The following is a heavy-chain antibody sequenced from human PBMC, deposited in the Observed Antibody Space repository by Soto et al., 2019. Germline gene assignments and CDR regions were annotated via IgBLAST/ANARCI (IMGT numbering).Heavy chain of an antibody. CDR1: GGSISSYY. D-gene: IGHD4-17*01. CDR3: ARQAYGDIADYFDY. CDR2: IYYSGST. Sequence: SETLSLTCTVSGGSISSYYWSWIRQPPGKGLEWIGYIYYSGSTNYNPSLKSRVTISVDTSKNQFSLKLSSVTAADTAVYYCARQAYGDIADYFDYWGQGKLVNVSS. J-gene: IGHJ4*02. V-gene: IGHV4-59*08.